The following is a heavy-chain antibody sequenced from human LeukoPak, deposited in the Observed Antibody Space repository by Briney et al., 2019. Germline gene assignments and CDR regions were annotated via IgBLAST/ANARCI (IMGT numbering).Heavy chain of an antibody. Sequence: PSETLSLTCTVSGGSVSSGSYYWSWIRQHPGKGLEWIGYIYYSGSTYYNPSLKSRVTISVVTSKNQFSLKLSSMTAADTAVYFCARVKYYYASGSPRGIWFDPWGQGTLVTVSS. J-gene: IGHJ5*02. V-gene: IGHV4-31*03. CDR1: GGSVSSGSYY. CDR2: IYYSGST. D-gene: IGHD3-10*01. CDR3: ARVKYYYASGSPRGIWFDP.